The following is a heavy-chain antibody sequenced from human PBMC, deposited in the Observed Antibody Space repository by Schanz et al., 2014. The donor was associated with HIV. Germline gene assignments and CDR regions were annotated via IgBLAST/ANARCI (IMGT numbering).Heavy chain of an antibody. CDR2: IYYSGST. J-gene: IGHJ5*02. V-gene: IGHV4-31*03. CDR3: ARGIRQSRRDCRSPNCNTGWFDP. D-gene: IGHD2-2*02. Sequence: QVQLQESGPGLVKPSQTLSLTCTVSGDSISSGGYYWSWIRQHPGKGLEWIGYIYYSGSTYYNPPLNTRVTISVEPSKNQFSLKLRSVTAADTAVYYCARGIRQSRRDCRSPNCNTGWFDPWGQGTLVTVSS. CDR1: GDSISSGGYY.